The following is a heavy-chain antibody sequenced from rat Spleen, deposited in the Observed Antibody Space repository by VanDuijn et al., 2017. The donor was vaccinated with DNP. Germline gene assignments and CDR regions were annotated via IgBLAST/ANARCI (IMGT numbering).Heavy chain of an antibody. J-gene: IGHJ2*01. D-gene: IGHD3-2*01. CDR2: ITYDGSST. CDR3: ARGGLWFDY. V-gene: IGHV5-29*01. Sequence: EVQLVESGGGLVQPGRSLKLSCAASGFTFSNYDMAWVRQAPTKGLEWVASITYDGSSTYYRDSVKGRFTISRDNAKSTLYLQMNSLRSEDTATYYCARGGLWFDYWGQGVMVTISS. CDR1: GFTFSNYD.